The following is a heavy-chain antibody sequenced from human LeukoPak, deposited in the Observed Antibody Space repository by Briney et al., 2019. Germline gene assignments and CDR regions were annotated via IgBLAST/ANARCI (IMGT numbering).Heavy chain of an antibody. CDR2: IKSKTDGGTT. CDR1: GFTFSNAW. Sequence: PGGSLRLSCAASGFTFSNAWMSWVRQAPGKGLEWVGRIKSKTDGGTTDYAAPVKGGFTISRDDSKNTLYLQMNSLKTEDTAVYYCTAGVVVPAAGVVYMDVWGKGTTVTVSS. J-gene: IGHJ6*03. V-gene: IGHV3-15*01. D-gene: IGHD2-2*01. CDR3: TAGVVVPAAGVVYMDV.